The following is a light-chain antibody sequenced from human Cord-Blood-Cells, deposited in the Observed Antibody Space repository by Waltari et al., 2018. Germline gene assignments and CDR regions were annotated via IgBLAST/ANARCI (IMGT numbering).Light chain of an antibody. Sequence: SYELTQPLSVSVALGQTARITCGGNNIGSKNVHWYQQKPGQAPVVIVYRDRNGPAWIPERFSGSNSGNTATLTISRAQAGDEADYYCQVWDSSNVVFGGGTKLTVL. CDR2: RDR. CDR3: QVWDSSNVV. V-gene: IGLV3-9*01. CDR1: NIGSKN. J-gene: IGLJ2*01.